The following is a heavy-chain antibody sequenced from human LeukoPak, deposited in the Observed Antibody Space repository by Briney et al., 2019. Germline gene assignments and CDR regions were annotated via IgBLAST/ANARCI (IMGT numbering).Heavy chain of an antibody. CDR3: ARHGRVVPAARGWFDL. J-gene: IGHJ5*02. D-gene: IGHD2-2*01. V-gene: IGHV4-34*01. CDR2: INHSGST. Sequence: SETLSLTCAVYGGSFSGYYWSWIRQPPGKGLEWIGEINHSGSTNYNPSLKSRVTISVDTSKNQFSLKLSSVTAADTAVYYCARHGRVVPAARGWFDLWGQGTLVTVSS. CDR1: GGSFSGYY.